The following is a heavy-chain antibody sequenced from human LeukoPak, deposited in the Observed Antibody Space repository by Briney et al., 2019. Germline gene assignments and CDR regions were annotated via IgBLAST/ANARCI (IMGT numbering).Heavy chain of an antibody. V-gene: IGHV3-48*01. J-gene: IGHJ6*04. CDR2: ISSSGSTI. CDR3: AKRGGGSYPDV. Sequence: GGSLRLSCAASEFSVGSNYMTWVRQAPGKGLEWVSYISSSGSTIYYADSVKGRFTISRDNSKNTLYLQMNSLRAEDTAVYYCAKRGGGSYPDVWGKGTTVTISS. CDR1: EFSVGSNY. D-gene: IGHD1-26*01.